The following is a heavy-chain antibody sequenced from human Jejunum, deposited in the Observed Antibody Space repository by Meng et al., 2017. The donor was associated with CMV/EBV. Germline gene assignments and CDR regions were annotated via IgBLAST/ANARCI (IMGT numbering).Heavy chain of an antibody. CDR2: IRSKLYGATT. CDR1: FTFGAFA. D-gene: IGHD1/OR15-1a*01. Sequence: FTFGAFAMCWVRQAPGRGREWVGFIRSKLYGATTEYAASVKGRFILSRDDSQSIAHLQMNSLNTEDTAMYYCTPWTITGITSPFDHWGQGALVTVSS. CDR3: TPWTITGITSPFDH. J-gene: IGHJ4*02. V-gene: IGHV3-49*04.